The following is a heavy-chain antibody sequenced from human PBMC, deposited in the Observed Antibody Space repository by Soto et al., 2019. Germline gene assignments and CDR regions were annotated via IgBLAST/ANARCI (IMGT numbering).Heavy chain of an antibody. CDR3: VKDKYSSSSAPAFDF. CDR2: ISWTIDSV. Sequence: ELQLVESGGGLVPPGRSLRLSCATSGFNFEDYAMHWVRQAPGKGLQWVSGISWTIDSVGYADSVKGRFIISRDNAKKSLNLEMNSLRGDDTALYYCVKDKYSSSSAPAFDFWGQGTLVTVSS. CDR1: GFNFEDYA. D-gene: IGHD6-6*01. V-gene: IGHV3-9*01. J-gene: IGHJ4*02.